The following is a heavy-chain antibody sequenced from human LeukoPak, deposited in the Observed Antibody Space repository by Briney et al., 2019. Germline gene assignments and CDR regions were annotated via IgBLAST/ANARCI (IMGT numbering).Heavy chain of an antibody. V-gene: IGHV1-18*04. CDR1: GYTFTSYG. CDR3: ARERYCSGGICHGNFDY. CDR2: FSTDNGNT. J-gene: IGHJ4*02. D-gene: IGHD2-15*01. Sequence: ASVKVSCKASGYTFTSYGIIWVRQAPGQGLEWMGWFSTDNGNTHYTQKFQGRVTLTTDTSTYTAYMKLRSLTSDDTAVYYCARERYCSGGICHGNFDYWGQGTLVTVSS.